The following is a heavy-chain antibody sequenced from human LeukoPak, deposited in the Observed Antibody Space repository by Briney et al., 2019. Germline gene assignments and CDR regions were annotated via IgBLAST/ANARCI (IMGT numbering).Heavy chain of an antibody. V-gene: IGHV4-39*01. J-gene: IGHJ3*02. CDR2: IYYSGST. CDR1: GGSISSSSYY. CDR3: ARINTWGRWLQLRRANAFDI. Sequence: SETLSLTCTVSGGSISSSSYYWGWIRQPPGKGLEWIGSIYYSGSTYYNPSLKSRVTISVDTSKNQFSLKLSSVTAADTAVYYCARINTWGRWLQLRRANAFDIWGQGTMVTVSS. D-gene: IGHD5-24*01.